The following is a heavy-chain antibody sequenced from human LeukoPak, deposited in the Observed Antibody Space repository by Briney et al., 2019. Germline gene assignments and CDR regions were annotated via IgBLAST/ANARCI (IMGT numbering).Heavy chain of an antibody. Sequence: SETLSLTCTVSGGSISSSNYYWGWIRQPPGKGREWSGSIYYSGSAYYNPSLKSGVTICVDTAKNQFSLKVSSVTAADPAVYYCARPGSGSHSLDYWGQGTLVTISS. CDR1: GGSISSSNYY. CDR2: IYYSGSA. J-gene: IGHJ4*02. V-gene: IGHV4-39*01. D-gene: IGHD1-26*01. CDR3: ARPGSGSHSLDY.